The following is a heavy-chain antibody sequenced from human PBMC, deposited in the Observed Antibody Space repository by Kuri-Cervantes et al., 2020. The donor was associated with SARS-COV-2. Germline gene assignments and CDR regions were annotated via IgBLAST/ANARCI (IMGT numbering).Heavy chain of an antibody. Sequence: SETLSLTCAVSGGSISSGGYSWSWIRQPPGKGLEWIGYIYHSGSTYYNPSLKSRVTISVDTSKNQFSLKLSSVTAADTAVYYCARDSRSYYQVLLDHYYYSYMDVWGKGTTVTVSS. J-gene: IGHJ6*03. CDR3: ARDSRSYYQVLLDHYYYSYMDV. CDR1: GGSISSGGYS. V-gene: IGHV4-30-2*01. CDR2: IYHSGST. D-gene: IGHD1-26*01.